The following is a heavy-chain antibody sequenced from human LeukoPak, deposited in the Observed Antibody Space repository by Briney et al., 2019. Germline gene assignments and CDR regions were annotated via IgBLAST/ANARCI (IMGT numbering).Heavy chain of an antibody. D-gene: IGHD3-22*01. CDR1: GFSLSCCA. V-gene: IGHV3-21*01. Sequence: GGSLRLSCAASGFSLSCCAMSWVRQAPGKGLEWVSSISDSGTYIYYGESVKGRFTSSRDNAKNSLYLQMNNLRAEDTAVYYCARDLVGYYDSSDLGAFDIWGQGTMVTVSS. CDR2: ISDSGTYI. CDR3: ARDLVGYYDSSDLGAFDI. J-gene: IGHJ3*02.